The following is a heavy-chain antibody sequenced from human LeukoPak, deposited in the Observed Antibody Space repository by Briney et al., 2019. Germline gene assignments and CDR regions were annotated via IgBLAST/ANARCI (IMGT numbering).Heavy chain of an antibody. CDR2: ISSDGSIT. D-gene: IGHD2-2*01. CDR1: GFTFNSFW. Sequence: GGSLRLSCAASGFTFNSFWMHWVRQAPEKGLVWVSRISSDGSITSYADSVKGRFTISRDNARNSLYLQMNSLRAEDTAVYYCATMPSYWGQGTLVTVSS. V-gene: IGHV3-74*01. J-gene: IGHJ4*02. CDR3: ATMPSY.